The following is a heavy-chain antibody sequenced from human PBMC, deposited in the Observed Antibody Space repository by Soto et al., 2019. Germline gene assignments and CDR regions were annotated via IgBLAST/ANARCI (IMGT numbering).Heavy chain of an antibody. CDR2: MNPNSGNT. J-gene: IGHJ4*02. V-gene: IGHV1-8*01. CDR3: ARQRSSGWYVDY. CDR1: GYTFTSYD. D-gene: IGHD6-19*01. Sequence: QVQLVQSGAEVKKPGASVKVSCKASGYTFTSYDINWVRQATGQGLEWMGWMNPNSGNTGNAQKFQGRVSMTRNTSIRTAYMELSRLRSEDTAVYYCARQRSSGWYVDYWGQGTRVNVSS.